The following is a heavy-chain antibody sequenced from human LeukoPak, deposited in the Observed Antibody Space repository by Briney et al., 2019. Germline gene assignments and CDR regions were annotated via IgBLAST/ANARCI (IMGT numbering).Heavy chain of an antibody. Sequence: SETLSLTCAVSGGSISSSNWWSWVRQPPGKGLEWIGEIYHSGSTNYNPSLKSRVTVSVDKSENQFSLKLSSVTAADTAVYYCARGSGIVGANFDYWGQGTLVTVSS. J-gene: IGHJ4*02. CDR3: ARGSGIVGANFDY. V-gene: IGHV4-4*02. D-gene: IGHD1-26*01. CDR1: GGSISSSNW. CDR2: IYHSGST.